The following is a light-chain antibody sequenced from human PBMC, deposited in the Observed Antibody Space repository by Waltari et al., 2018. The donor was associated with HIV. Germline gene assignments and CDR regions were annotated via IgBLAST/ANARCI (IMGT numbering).Light chain of an antibody. CDR3: ASFTSGRLNV. CDR2: DVY. CDR1: SIDVGAYEY. V-gene: IGLV2-14*03. Sequence: QSALTQPASVSGSPGQPITISCTGTSIDVGAYEYVSWYKQHQGKVPKLLIYDVYNRPYRISNRFSGSKSGNTASLTSSGLQAEDEAAYYCASFTSGRLNVFGTGTKVTVL. J-gene: IGLJ1*01.